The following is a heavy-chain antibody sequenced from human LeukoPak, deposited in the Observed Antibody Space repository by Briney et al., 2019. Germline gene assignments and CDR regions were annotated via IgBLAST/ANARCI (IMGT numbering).Heavy chain of an antibody. D-gene: IGHD3-22*01. Sequence: PSETLSLTCAVYGGSFSGYYWSGIRQPPGRGREWVGQIYHSESTTYTKTLNNRVTISLNTSKNQFSLTLTSVTAADTAVYYCARGTYDSGGYYLDHWGQGTLVTVSS. CDR3: ARGTYDSGGYYLDH. CDR2: IYHSEST. J-gene: IGHJ4*02. V-gene: IGHV4-34*01. CDR1: GGSFSGYY.